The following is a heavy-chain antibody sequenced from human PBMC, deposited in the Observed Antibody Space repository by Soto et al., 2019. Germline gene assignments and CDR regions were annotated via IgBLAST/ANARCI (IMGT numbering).Heavy chain of an antibody. CDR3: AKLGATRWFDP. CDR2: ISGSGDNT. J-gene: IGHJ5*02. CDR1: GFTFSSYA. Sequence: XGSLLLSCAASGFTFSSYAMSWVRQAPGKGLQWVSDISGSGDNTYYADSVKGRFTISRDNSKNTLYLQMNSLRAEDTAVYYCAKLGATRWFDPWGQGTLVTVSS. D-gene: IGHD1-26*01. V-gene: IGHV3-23*01.